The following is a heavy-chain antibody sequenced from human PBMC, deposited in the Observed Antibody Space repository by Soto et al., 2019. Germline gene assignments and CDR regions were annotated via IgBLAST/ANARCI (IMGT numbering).Heavy chain of an antibody. CDR3: AKDYGYCSGGSCYSSGWFDP. CDR2: ISYDGSNK. Sequence: QVQLVESGGGVVQPGRSLRLSCAASGFTFSSYGMHWVRQAPGKGLEWVAVISYDGSNKYYADSVKGRFTISRDNSKNTXYXXMTSLRAEDTDLYYFAKDYGYCSGGSCYSSGWFDPWGQGTLVTVSS. J-gene: IGHJ5*02. D-gene: IGHD2-15*01. CDR1: GFTFSSYG. V-gene: IGHV3-30*18.